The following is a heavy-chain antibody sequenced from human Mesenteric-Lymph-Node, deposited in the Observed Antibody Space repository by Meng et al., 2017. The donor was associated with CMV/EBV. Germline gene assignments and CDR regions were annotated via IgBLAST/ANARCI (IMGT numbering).Heavy chain of an antibody. CDR1: GGSISSGDYY. D-gene: IGHD3-3*02. Sequence: SETLSLTCTVSGGSISSGDYYWSWIRQPLGKGLEWVGYIYYSGSTNYNPSLKSRVTISVDTSRNQFSLKLTSLTAADTAVYYCARGGTIFGVYDYWGQGTLVTVSS. CDR2: IYYSGST. CDR3: ARGGTIFGVYDY. J-gene: IGHJ4*02. V-gene: IGHV4-61*08.